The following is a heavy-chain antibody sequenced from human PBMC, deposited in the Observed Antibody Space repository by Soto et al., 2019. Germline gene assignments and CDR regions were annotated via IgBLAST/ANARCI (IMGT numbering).Heavy chain of an antibody. CDR2: LYSSGRA. D-gene: IGHD5-18*01. Sequence: QVQLQESGPGLVKTSETLSLTCTVSGVSISPYYWTWIRQPAGKGLEWIGHLYSSGRATYNPSLKNRVTMTVVRVHFSLSLKSVTAADTAVYYCARHFDVNTALDYYYFDLWGRGALVTVSS. CDR3: ARHFDVNTALDYYYFDL. CDR1: GVSISPYY. V-gene: IGHV4-4*07. J-gene: IGHJ2*01.